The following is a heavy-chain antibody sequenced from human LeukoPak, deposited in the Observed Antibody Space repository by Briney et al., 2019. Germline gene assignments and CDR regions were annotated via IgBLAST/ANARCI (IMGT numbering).Heavy chain of an antibody. CDR2: ISAYNGNT. V-gene: IGHV1-18*01. Sequence: ASVKVSCKASGDTFTSYGISWVRQAPGQGLEWMGWISAYNGNTNYAQKLQGRVTMTTDTSTSTAYMELRSLRSDDTAVYYCARYPIVVVPAAMGIYYYGMDVWGQGTTVTVSS. CDR3: ARYPIVVVPAAMGIYYYGMDV. CDR1: GDTFTSYG. J-gene: IGHJ6*02. D-gene: IGHD2-2*01.